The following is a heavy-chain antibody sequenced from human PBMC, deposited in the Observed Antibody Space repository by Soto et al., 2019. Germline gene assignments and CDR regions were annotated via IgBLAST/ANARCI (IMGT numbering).Heavy chain of an antibody. CDR2: ISGSGGST. Sequence: GGSLRLSCAASGFTFSSYGMSWVRQAPGKGLEWVSGISGSGGSTNYADSVKGRFTISRDNSKKTLSLQMNSLRAEDTAVYYCAKSEGSYYYYYYMNVWGKGTTVTVSS. CDR1: GFTFSSYG. J-gene: IGHJ6*03. CDR3: AKSEGSYYYYYYMNV. V-gene: IGHV3-23*01.